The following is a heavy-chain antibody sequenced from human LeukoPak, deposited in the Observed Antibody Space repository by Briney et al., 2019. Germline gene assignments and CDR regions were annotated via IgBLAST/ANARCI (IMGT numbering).Heavy chain of an antibody. CDR2: INPSGGST. D-gene: IGHD2-15*01. J-gene: IGHJ4*02. V-gene: IGHV1-46*04. CDR3: SRVYCSGGRCYDSGGDY. Sequence: VASVKVSCKASGYTFTNYYMHWVRQAPGQGLEWVGIINPSGGSTSYARKLQGRVTVTRDTATSTVYMELRSLRSEDPAVYYCSRVYCSGGRCYDSGGDYWGQETLVTVSS. CDR1: GYTFTNYY.